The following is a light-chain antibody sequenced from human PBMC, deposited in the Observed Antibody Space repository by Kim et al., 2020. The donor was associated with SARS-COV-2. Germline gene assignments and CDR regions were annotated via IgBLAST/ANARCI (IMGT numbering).Light chain of an antibody. CDR1: QSVSSN. CDR2: GAS. V-gene: IGKV3-15*01. Sequence: MSPGERATLSCRASQSVSSNVAWYQQKPGQAPRLLIHGASTRATGIPARFSGSGSGTQFTLTISSLQSEDFAVYYCHQYNNWPLTFGGGTKVDIK. J-gene: IGKJ4*01. CDR3: HQYNNWPLT.